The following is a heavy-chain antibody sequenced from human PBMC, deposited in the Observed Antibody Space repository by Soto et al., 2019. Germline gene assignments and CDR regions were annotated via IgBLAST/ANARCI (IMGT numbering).Heavy chain of an antibody. CDR3: ARASSYYYDTSGTRNFYYYPMDV. Sequence: PSETLSLTCTISGVSISNYYCSWIRQLPGKGLEWIGYVYFSGSTNYNPSLKSRVTISVDTSKNQFSLKLTSVTAADTAVYYCARASSYYYDTSGTRNFYYYPMDVWGQGTTVTVSS. CDR2: VYFSGST. CDR1: GVSISNYY. J-gene: IGHJ6*02. D-gene: IGHD3-22*01. V-gene: IGHV4-59*01.